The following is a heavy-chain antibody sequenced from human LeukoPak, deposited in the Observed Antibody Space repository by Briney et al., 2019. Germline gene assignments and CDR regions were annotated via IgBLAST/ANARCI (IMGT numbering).Heavy chain of an antibody. D-gene: IGHD3-9*01. CDR2: INPNSGGT. CDR1: GYTFTGYY. Sequence: ASVKVSCKASGYTFTGYYMHWVRQAPGQGLEWMGWINPNSGGTYYAQKFQGRVTMTSDTSISTAYMELSRLRSDDTAVYYCARDGVTILGFDYWGQGTLVTVSS. V-gene: IGHV1-2*02. J-gene: IGHJ4*02. CDR3: ARDGVTILGFDY.